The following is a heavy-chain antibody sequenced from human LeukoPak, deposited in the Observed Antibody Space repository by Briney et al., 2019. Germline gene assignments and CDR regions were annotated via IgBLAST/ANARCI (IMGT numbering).Heavy chain of an antibody. J-gene: IGHJ3*02. CDR3: ARDQGSSWYVGDAFDI. D-gene: IGHD6-13*01. Sequence: PGGSLRLSCAASGFTFSSYSMNWVRQAPGKGLEWVSSISSSSSYIYYADSVKGRFTISRDNAKNSLYLQMNSLRAEDTAVYYCARDQGSSWYVGDAFDIWGQGTMVTVSS. V-gene: IGHV3-21*01. CDR2: ISSSSSYI. CDR1: GFTFSSYS.